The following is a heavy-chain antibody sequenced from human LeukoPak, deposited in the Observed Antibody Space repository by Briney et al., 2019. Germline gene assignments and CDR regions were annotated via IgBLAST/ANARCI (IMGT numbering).Heavy chain of an antibody. CDR2: ISGSGGST. D-gene: IGHD6-13*01. J-gene: IGHJ4*02. CDR3: AKDDARQSSWYSDYFDY. Sequence: GGSLRLSCAASGFTFSSYAMSWVRQAPGKGLEWVSAISGSGGSTYYADSVKGRFTISRDNSKNTLYLQMNSLRAEDAAVYYCAKDDARQSSWYSDYFDYWGQGTLVTVSS. V-gene: IGHV3-23*01. CDR1: GFTFSSYA.